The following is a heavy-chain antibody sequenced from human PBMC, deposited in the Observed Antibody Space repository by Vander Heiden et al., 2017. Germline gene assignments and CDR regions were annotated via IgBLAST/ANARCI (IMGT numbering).Heavy chain of an antibody. CDR2: ISRSGDST. CDR1: GSSFSSFV. Sequence: DVQLLESGGGLVQPGGSLRLSCAASGSSFSSFVMSWVRQAPGKGLEWVSLISRSGDSTQYADPVKGRFTISRDNSKNMLYLQMNTLRAEDTAVYYCAKDDGGTFLTSYESWGQGTLVTVSS. V-gene: IGHV3-23*01. CDR3: AKDDGGTFLTSYES. J-gene: IGHJ5*02. D-gene: IGHD1-1*01.